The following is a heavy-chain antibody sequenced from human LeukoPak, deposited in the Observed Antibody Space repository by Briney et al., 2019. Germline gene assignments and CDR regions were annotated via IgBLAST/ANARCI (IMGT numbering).Heavy chain of an antibody. CDR1: GGSISSSSYY. CDR3: ARDSLGAGTVGATSGY. CDR2: IYYSGNT. D-gene: IGHD1-26*01. V-gene: IGHV4-39*02. J-gene: IGHJ4*02. Sequence: SETLSLTCAVSGGSISSSSYYWGWIRQPPGKGLEWIGNIYYSGNTYYNPSLKSRVTISVDTSKNQFSLELSSVTAADTAVYYCARDSLGAGTVGATSGYWGQGTLVTVSS.